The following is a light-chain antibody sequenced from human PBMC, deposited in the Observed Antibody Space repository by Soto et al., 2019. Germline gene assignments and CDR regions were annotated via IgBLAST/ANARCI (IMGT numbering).Light chain of an antibody. CDR1: QTISSW. V-gene: IGKV1-5*03. Sequence: DIRMTQSPSTLSGSVGDGVTITCRASQTISSWLAWYQQKPGKAPKLLIDKASTLKSGVPSRFSGSGSGTEFTLTISSLQPDDFATYYCQHYNSYSEAFGQGTKVDIK. CDR3: QHYNSYSEA. J-gene: IGKJ1*01. CDR2: KAS.